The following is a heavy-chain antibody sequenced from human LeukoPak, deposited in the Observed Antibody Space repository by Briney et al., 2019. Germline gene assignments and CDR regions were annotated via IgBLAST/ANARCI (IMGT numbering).Heavy chain of an antibody. CDR3: ARDRTYYYDSSGYADAFDI. CDR1: GGSISSGSYY. D-gene: IGHD3-22*01. Sequence: KPSQTLSLTCTVSGGSISSGSYYWSWIRQPAGKGLEWIGRIYTSGSTNYNPSLKSRVTISVDTSKNQFSLMLSSVTAADTAVYYCARDRTYYYDSSGYADAFDIWGQGTMVTVSS. V-gene: IGHV4-61*02. CDR2: IYTSGST. J-gene: IGHJ3*02.